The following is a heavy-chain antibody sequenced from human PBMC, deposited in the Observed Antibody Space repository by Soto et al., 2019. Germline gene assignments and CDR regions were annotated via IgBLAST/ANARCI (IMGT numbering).Heavy chain of an antibody. Sequence: SETLSLTCTISGDSLSSDTHYWGWIRQPPGKRLELIGSIFNSGTTYYNPSITSRVNISVDTSKKKLSLHLSSVTAADTAVYYCARGYGRNLDYWGQGTLVTVSS. CDR2: IFNSGTT. CDR1: GDSLSSDTHY. V-gene: IGHV4-39*01. J-gene: IGHJ4*02. CDR3: ARGYGRNLDY. D-gene: IGHD5-18*01.